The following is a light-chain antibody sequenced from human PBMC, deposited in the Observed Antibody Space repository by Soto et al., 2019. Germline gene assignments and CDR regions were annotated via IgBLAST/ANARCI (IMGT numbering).Light chain of an antibody. CDR3: SLYTSENTYV. V-gene: IGLV2-18*01. CDR1: STYFASYNR. CDR2: EAS. J-gene: IGLJ1*01. Sequence: QSVLTRPPSVSRSPGQSVTISCTGTSTYFASYNRVSWYQQPPGTAPKLIIYEASNRPSGVPDRFSGSKSGKPASLTISGIQAADEADYYCSLYTSENTYVFATWTKVPVL.